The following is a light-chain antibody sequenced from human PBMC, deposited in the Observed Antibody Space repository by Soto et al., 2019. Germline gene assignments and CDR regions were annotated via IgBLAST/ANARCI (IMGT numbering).Light chain of an antibody. J-gene: IGLJ2*01. CDR3: SSYTSRNTVI. CDR1: SSDVGDYNS. CDR2: EVS. Sequence: QSVLTQPASVSGSPGQSITISCTGTSSDVGDYNSVSWYQQHPGEGPKLMIYEVSNRPSGVSFRFSGSKAANTASLTISGLQAEDEAHYYCSSYTSRNTVIFGGGTKLTVL. V-gene: IGLV2-14*01.